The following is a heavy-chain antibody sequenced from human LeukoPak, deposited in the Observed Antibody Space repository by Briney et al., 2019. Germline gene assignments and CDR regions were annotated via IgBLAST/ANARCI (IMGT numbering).Heavy chain of an antibody. D-gene: IGHD3-22*01. CDR2: ISGSGGST. CDR1: GVTFSSYA. J-gene: IGHJ3*01. Sequence: PWGSLRLSCAASGVTFSSYAMSWVRQAPGKGLEWVSSISGSGGSTYYADSVKGRFTISRDHSTNTLYLQIHSLISEGKTVCFCVKRSVRVVSPDIFVLGGQNTMVTVSS. CDR3: VKRSVRVVSPDIFVL. V-gene: IGHV3-23*01.